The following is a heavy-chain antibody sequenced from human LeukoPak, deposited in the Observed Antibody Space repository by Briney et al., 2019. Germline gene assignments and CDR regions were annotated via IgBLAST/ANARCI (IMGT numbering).Heavy chain of an antibody. V-gene: IGHV3-48*04. D-gene: IGHD4-17*01. Sequence: RGSLRLSCAASGFTFSSYSMNWVRQAPGKGLEWVSYISSSSSTIYYADSVKGRFTISRDNAKNSLYLQMNSLRAEDTAVYYCARERADYGDLFDYWGQGTLVTVSS. CDR3: ARERADYGDLFDY. CDR1: GFTFSSYS. CDR2: ISSSSSTI. J-gene: IGHJ4*02.